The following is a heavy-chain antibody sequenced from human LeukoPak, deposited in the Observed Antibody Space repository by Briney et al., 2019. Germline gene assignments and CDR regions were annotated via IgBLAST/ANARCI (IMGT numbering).Heavy chain of an antibody. CDR2: TYYRSKWYN. D-gene: IGHD3-22*01. V-gene: IGHV6-1*01. J-gene: IGHJ3*02. CDR3: ARVVFRYYDSSGMFDAFDI. CDR1: GDSVSSNSAA. Sequence: SQTLSLTCAISGDSVSSNSAAWNWIRQSPSRGLEWLGRTYYRSKWYNDYAVSVKSRITINPDTSKNQFSLQLNSVTPEDTAVYYCARVVFRYYDSSGMFDAFDIWGQGTMVTVSS.